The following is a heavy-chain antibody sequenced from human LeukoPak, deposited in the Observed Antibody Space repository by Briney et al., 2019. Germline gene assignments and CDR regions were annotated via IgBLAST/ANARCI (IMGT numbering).Heavy chain of an antibody. CDR2: MSHDGINK. D-gene: IGHD6-19*01. V-gene: IGHV3-30*04. J-gene: IGHJ4*02. CDR3: AREANSGPEYYFDY. CDR1: GFTFSSYS. Sequence: PGRSLRLSCVASGFTFSSYSMHWVRQAPGKGLEWVAVMSHDGINKYCADSVKGRFTISRDISKDTLYLQMNSLRAEDTAVYYCAREANSGPEYYFDYWGQGTLVTVSS.